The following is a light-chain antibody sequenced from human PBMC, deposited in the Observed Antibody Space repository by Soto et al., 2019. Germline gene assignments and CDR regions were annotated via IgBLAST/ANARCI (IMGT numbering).Light chain of an antibody. J-gene: IGKJ4*01. Sequence: DIQMTQSPSSVSASVGDTVTISCRASQSISSWLTWYQQKPGRAPKLLIYASSSLQSGVPSRFSGTRSGTYFTLTITSLQPDDFATYYCQQANTFPLTFGGGTKVEMK. CDR1: QSISSW. V-gene: IGKV1D-12*01. CDR2: ASS. CDR3: QQANTFPLT.